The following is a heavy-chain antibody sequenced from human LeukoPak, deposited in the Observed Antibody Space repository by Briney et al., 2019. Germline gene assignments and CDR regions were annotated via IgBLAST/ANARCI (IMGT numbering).Heavy chain of an antibody. CDR3: ARAYSGSRVFDAFDI. D-gene: IGHD1-26*01. CDR1: GFTFSSYS. CDR2: ISSSSSYI. J-gene: IGHJ3*02. Sequence: GGSLRLSCAASGFTFSSYSMNWVRQAPGKGLEWVSSISSSSSYIYYSDSVKGRFTISRDNAKNSLYLQMNSLRAEDTAVYYCARAYSGSRVFDAFDIWGQGTMVTVSS. V-gene: IGHV3-21*01.